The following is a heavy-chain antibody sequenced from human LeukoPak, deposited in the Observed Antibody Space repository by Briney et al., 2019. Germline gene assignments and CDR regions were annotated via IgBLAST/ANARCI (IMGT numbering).Heavy chain of an antibody. D-gene: IGHD2-15*01. J-gene: IGHJ5*02. Sequence: ASVKVSCKASGYTFTSYGISWVRQAPGQGLEWMGWISAYNGNTNYAQKLQGRVTMTTDTSTSTAYMELRSLRSDDTAVYYCARGYCSGGSCYPVDPWGQGTLVTVSS. CDR1: GYTFTSYG. V-gene: IGHV1-18*01. CDR2: ISAYNGNT. CDR3: ARGYCSGGSCYPVDP.